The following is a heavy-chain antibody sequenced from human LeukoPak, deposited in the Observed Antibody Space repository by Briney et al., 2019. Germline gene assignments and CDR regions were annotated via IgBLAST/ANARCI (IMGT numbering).Heavy chain of an antibody. J-gene: IGHJ4*02. CDR3: ARGSLNIVVAGTYDH. V-gene: IGHV4-34*01. CDR1: GGSFFGYY. CDR2: INHSGST. D-gene: IGHD6-19*01. Sequence: PSETLSLTCAGYGGSFFGYYWSWIRQPPGKGLEWIGEINHSGSTNYNPSLKSRVTISVDTSKNQFSLKLSSVTAADTAVYYCARGSLNIVVAGTYDHWGQGSLVTVSS.